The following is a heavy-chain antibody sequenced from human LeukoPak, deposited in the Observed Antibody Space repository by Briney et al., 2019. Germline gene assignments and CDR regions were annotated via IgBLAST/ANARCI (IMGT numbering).Heavy chain of an antibody. J-gene: IGHJ3*02. CDR2: MNPNSGNT. D-gene: IGHD3-10*01. CDR1: GYTFTSYD. V-gene: IGHV1-8*03. CDR3: ARERDYSSAFDI. Sequence: ASVKVSCKASGYTFTSYDINWVRQATGQGLEWMGWMNPNSGNTGYAQKFQGRVTITRNTSISTAYMELSSLRSEDTAVYYCARERDYSSAFDIWGQGTMVTVSS.